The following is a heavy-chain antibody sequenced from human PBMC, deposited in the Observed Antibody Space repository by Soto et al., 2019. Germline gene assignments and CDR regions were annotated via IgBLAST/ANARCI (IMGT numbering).Heavy chain of an antibody. CDR1: GYSISSGCF. J-gene: IGHJ4*02. CDR3: ARESYSGYHSYDY. Sequence: ASETLSLTCAVSGYSISSGCFWGLIRQPPGKGLEWIANMYHDGNTHYNPSLKSRVTMSVDTSKNQFSLKLNSVTAADTAVYYCARESYSGYHSYDYWGQGILVTVSS. CDR2: MYHDGNT. D-gene: IGHD5-12*01. V-gene: IGHV4-38-2*02.